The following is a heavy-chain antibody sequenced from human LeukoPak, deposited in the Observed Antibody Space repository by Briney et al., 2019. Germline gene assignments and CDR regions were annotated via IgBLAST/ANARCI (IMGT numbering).Heavy chain of an antibody. Sequence: ASVKVSCKASGYTFTSYYMHWVRQAPGQGLEWMGIINPSGGSTSYAQKFQGRVTMTRDTSTSTVYMELSSLRSEDTAVYYCARNHMVQGDYYYYVDVWGKGTTVTISS. V-gene: IGHV1-46*01. CDR1: GYTFTSYY. CDR2: INPSGGST. D-gene: IGHD3-10*01. CDR3: ARNHMVQGDYYYYVDV. J-gene: IGHJ6*03.